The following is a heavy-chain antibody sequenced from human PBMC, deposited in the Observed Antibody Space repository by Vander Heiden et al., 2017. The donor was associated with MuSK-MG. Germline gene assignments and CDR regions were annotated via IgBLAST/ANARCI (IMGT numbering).Heavy chain of an antibody. D-gene: IGHD6-13*01. V-gene: IGHV4-34*01. CDR2: INHSEST. CDR1: GGSFGGYY. J-gene: IGHJ4*02. CDR3: ARTLKTSIAAAGNDY. Sequence: QVQLHQWGACLFKPSETLSPTCAVPGGSFGGYYGNWSRQPPGKELEWIGEINHSESTNYNPSLKRRVTISVDTSKNQFALKLSSVTAADTAVYYCARTLKTSIAAAGNDYWGQGTRVTVSS.